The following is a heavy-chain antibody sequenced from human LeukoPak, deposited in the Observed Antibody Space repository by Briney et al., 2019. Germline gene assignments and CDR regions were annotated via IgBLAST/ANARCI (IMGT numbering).Heavy chain of an antibody. CDR2: ISGSGGST. J-gene: IGHJ4*02. CDR1: GFTFSSYA. D-gene: IGHD3-22*01. V-gene: IGHV3-23*01. Sequence: GGSLRLSCAASGFTFSSYAMSWFRQAPGKGLEWVSAISGSGGSTYYADSVKGRFTISIDNSKNTLYLQMNSLRAEDTAVYYCAKDSSFDSSGPFDYWGQGTLVTVSS. CDR3: AKDSSFDSSGPFDY.